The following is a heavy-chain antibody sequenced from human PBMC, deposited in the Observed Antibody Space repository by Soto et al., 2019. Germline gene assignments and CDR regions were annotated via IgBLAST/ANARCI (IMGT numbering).Heavy chain of an antibody. CDR2: IYPGDSDT. V-gene: IGHV5-51*01. Sequence: PGEPLKISCNGSGYSFTSYWIGWVRQMPEKGLEWMGIIYPGDSDTRYSPSFQGQVTISADKSISTAYLQWSSLKASDTAMYYCARPMKGGDYYYGMDVWGQGTTVTVSS. J-gene: IGHJ6*02. CDR3: ARPMKGGDYYYGMDV. D-gene: IGHD1-26*01. CDR1: GYSFTSYW.